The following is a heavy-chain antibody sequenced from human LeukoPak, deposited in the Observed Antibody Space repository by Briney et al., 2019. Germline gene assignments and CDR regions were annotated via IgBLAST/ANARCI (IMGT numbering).Heavy chain of an antibody. Sequence: QPGGSLRLSCAASGFTFDDYVLNWVRQAPGKGLEWVSSISGGGGYTNYADSVKGRFTISRDNSRNTIHLQMNSLRPEDTALYYCARDLDRIVTSIGGLIVNGLDHWGQGALVTVSS. CDR3: ARDLDRIVTSIGGLIVNGLDH. D-gene: IGHD3-16*01. CDR1: GFTFDDYV. J-gene: IGHJ4*02. CDR2: ISGGGGYT. V-gene: IGHV3-23*01.